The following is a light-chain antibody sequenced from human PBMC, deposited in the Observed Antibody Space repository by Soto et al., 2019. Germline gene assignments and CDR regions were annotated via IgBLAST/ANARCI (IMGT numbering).Light chain of an antibody. CDR1: QSDNKW. V-gene: IGKV1-5*01. J-gene: IGKJ1*01. CDR2: DAS. Sequence: DIQMNLSPSTLSAPVGDSVTITLRARQSDNKWLAWLQKKPEKVPKLLFVDASTLQTGVPSRFGGGGSGTEFTLTISRLQPEDVATYYCQLYLSRWTFGQVGKVDNK. CDR3: QLYLSRWT.